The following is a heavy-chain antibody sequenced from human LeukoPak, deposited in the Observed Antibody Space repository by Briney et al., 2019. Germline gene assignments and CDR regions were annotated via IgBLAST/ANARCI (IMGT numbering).Heavy chain of an antibody. CDR1: GGSISSYC. J-gene: IGHJ6*03. V-gene: IGHV4-4*07. Sequence: SETLSPTCTVSGGSISSYCWSWIRQPAGKGLEWFGRIYTSGSTNYNPSLKSRVTMSVDTSKNQFSLKLSSVTAADTAVYYCARDPLDYYGSGPMDVWGKGTTVTVSS. CDR2: IYTSGST. CDR3: ARDPLDYYGSGPMDV. D-gene: IGHD3-10*01.